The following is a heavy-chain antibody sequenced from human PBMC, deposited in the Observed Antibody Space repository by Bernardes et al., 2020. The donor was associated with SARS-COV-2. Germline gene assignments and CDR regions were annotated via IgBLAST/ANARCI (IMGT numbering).Heavy chain of an antibody. Sequence: GWSLLISCAASGFTVRNTWLHWVRQVPGPGLVWVSRIRDYDSRTDYADSVKGRFTMSRDNAKNTVNLQMNNLRVEDTAIYYCARDMVGPYDQWGQGTLVTVSA. V-gene: IGHV3-74*01. CDR1: GFTVRNTW. D-gene: IGHD3-10*01. CDR2: IRDYDSRT. J-gene: IGHJ5*02. CDR3: ARDMVGPYDQ.